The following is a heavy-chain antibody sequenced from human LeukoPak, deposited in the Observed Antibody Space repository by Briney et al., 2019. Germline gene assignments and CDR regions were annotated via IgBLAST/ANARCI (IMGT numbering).Heavy chain of an antibody. Sequence: GGSLRLSCAVSGFTFSSYWMHWVRQAPGKGLVWVSHIKTDGSTTAYADSVKGRFTISRDNAKSSLYLQLNSLRAEDTAVYYCARGRYYLDSWGQGTLVTVSS. V-gene: IGHV3-74*01. CDR3: ARGRYYLDS. D-gene: IGHD1-14*01. CDR1: GFTFSSYW. CDR2: IKTDGSTT. J-gene: IGHJ4*02.